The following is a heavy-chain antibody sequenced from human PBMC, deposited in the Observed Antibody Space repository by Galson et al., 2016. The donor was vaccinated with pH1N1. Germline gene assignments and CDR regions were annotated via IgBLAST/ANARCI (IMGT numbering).Heavy chain of an antibody. CDR3: AKDRITYIPGGGTWQQ. Sequence: SLRLSCAASGFTFSNYVMSWVRQAPGKGLEWVSAVSSSAISTYYADSVKGRFTISRDNSKNMLYRQMNSLRAEDTAVYYCAKDRITYIPGGGTWQQWGQGTLVTVSS. CDR1: GFTFSNYV. J-gene: IGHJ1*01. CDR2: VSSSAIST. D-gene: IGHD6-13*01. V-gene: IGHV3-23*01.